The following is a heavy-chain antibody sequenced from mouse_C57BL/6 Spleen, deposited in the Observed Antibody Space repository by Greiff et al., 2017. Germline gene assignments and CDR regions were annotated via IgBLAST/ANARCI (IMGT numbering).Heavy chain of an antibody. V-gene: IGHV1-19*01. J-gene: IGHJ2*01. CDR3: ARGATTVVESYFDY. CDR1: GYTFTDYY. D-gene: IGHD1-1*01. CDR2: INPYNGGT. Sequence: EVQLQQSGPVLVKPGASVKMSCKASGYTFTDYYMNWVKQSHGKSLEWIGVINPYNGGTSYNQKFKGKATLTVDKSSSTAYMELNSLTSEDSAVYYCARGATTVVESYFDYWGQGTTLTVSS.